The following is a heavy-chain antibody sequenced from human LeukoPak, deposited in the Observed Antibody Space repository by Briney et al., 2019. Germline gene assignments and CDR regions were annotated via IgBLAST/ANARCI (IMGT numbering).Heavy chain of an antibody. V-gene: IGHV3-7*01. J-gene: IGHJ4*02. CDR2: IKQGGSEK. CDR3: ARDTTYYDFWSGYSNFDY. CDR1: GFTFSSYW. Sequence: GGSVRLSCAASGFTFSSYWMSWVRQAPGKGLEWVANIKQGGSEKYYVDSVKGRFTISRDNAKNSLYLQMNSLRAEDTAVYYCARDTTYYDFWSGYSNFDYWGQGTLVTVSS. D-gene: IGHD3-3*01.